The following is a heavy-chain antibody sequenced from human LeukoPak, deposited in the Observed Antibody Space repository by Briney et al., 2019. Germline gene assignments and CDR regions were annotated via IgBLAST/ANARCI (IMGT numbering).Heavy chain of an antibody. CDR2: ISGSGGST. Sequence: PGGSLRLSCAASGFTFSSYSMNWVRQAPGKGLEWVSAISGSGGSTYYADSVKGRFTISRDNSKNTLYLQMNSLRAEDTAVYYCAKVGPVVPAASYYFDYWGQGTLVTVSS. V-gene: IGHV3-23*01. CDR1: GFTFSSYS. CDR3: AKVGPVVPAASYYFDY. D-gene: IGHD2-2*01. J-gene: IGHJ4*02.